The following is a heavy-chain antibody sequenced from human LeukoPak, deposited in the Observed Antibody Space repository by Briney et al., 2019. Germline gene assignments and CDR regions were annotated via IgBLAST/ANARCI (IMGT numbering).Heavy chain of an antibody. CDR1: GGSISSYY. D-gene: IGHD3-10*01. V-gene: IGHV4-59*08. Sequence: KASETLSLTCTVSGGSISSYYWSWIRQPPGKGLEGIGYIYYSGSTNYNPSLKSRVTISVDTSKNQFSLKLNSVTAADTAVYYCARNYGSGSYDHPFDYWGQGTLVTVSS. J-gene: IGHJ4*02. CDR3: ARNYGSGSYDHPFDY. CDR2: IYYSGST.